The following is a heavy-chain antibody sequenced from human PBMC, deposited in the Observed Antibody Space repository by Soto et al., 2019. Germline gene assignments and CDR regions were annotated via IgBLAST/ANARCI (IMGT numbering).Heavy chain of an antibody. Sequence: QLQLQESGPGLVKPSETLSLTCTVSGGSISSSSYYWGWIRQPPGKGLEWIWRLYYSGSTYYNPSLKSRVTISIDTSKTQFSLKLSSVTAADTAVYYCARGPCSWYVFFVDSWGQGTLATVSS. CDR3: ARGPCSWYVFFVDS. CDR1: GGSISSSSYY. V-gene: IGHV4-39*01. D-gene: IGHD6-13*01. CDR2: LYYSGST. J-gene: IGHJ5*01.